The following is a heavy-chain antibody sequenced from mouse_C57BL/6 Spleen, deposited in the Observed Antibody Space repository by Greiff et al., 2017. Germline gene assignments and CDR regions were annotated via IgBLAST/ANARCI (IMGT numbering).Heavy chain of an antibody. Sequence: VQVLEPGGGLVKPGGSLKLSCAASGFTFSDYGMHWVSQAPERGLAWVAYISSGSSTIYYADTVKSRFTLTGDTAKNTPFLQITSLRSENTAMYYCAKLHSYSYMDYWGQGTSVTVSS. CDR3: AKLHSYSYMDY. V-gene: IGHV5-17*01. D-gene: IGHD1-3*01. J-gene: IGHJ4*01. CDR2: ISSGSSTI. CDR1: GFTFSDYG.